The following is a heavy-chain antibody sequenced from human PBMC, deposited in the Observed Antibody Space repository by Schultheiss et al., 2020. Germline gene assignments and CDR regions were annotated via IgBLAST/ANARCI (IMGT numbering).Heavy chain of an antibody. CDR2: IYYSGST. D-gene: IGHD1-26*01. CDR1: GFTFSSYG. V-gene: IGHV4-39*01. Sequence: ESLKISCAASGFTFSSYGMHWVRQAPGKGLEWIGSIYYSGSTYYNPSLKSRVTISVDTSKNQFSLKLSSVTAADTAVYYCARHGWELPDYFDYWGQGTLVTVSS. CDR3: ARHGWELPDYFDY. J-gene: IGHJ4*02.